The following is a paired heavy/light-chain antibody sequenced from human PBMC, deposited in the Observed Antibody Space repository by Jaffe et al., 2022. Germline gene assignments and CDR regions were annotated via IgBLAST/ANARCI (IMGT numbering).Light chain of an antibody. V-gene: IGKV3-11*01. CDR3: QQRSNWPLT. Sequence: EIVLTQSPATLSLSPGERATLSCKASQSVSSFLAWYQQKPGQAPRLLIYDASNRATGIPARFSGIGSGTDFTLTISSLEPEDFAVYYCQQRSNWPLTFGGGTKVEI. CDR2: DAS. CDR1: QSVSSF. J-gene: IGKJ4*01.
Heavy chain of an antibody. CDR1: GFTFRIYA. D-gene: IGHD3-10*01. V-gene: IGHV3-23*01. CDR3: AKRGEVMFQGSLFYMDV. CDR2: AGGNDGST. J-gene: IGHJ6*03. Sequence: EVQLLESGGGLVQPGGSLRLSCAASGFTFRIYAMNWVRQAPGKGLEWVSAAGGNDGSTFYSDSVKGRFTISRDNSKNMLYLQMNSLRVEDTAVYYCAKRGEVMFQGSLFYMDVWGKGTTVTVSS.